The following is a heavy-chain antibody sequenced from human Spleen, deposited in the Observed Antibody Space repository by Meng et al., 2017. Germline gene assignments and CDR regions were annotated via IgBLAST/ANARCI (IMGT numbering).Heavy chain of an antibody. CDR2: TYYRSKWYF. CDR3: ARDMMLHGRAGGMDV. CDR1: GDSVSSNSAA. J-gene: IGHJ6*02. Sequence: SCVISGDSVSSNSAAWNWFRQSPSRGLEWLGRTYYRSKWYFDYALSLKSRISINPDTSKNSFSLQLNSVTPEDTAVYYCARDMMLHGRAGGMDVWGQGTTVTVSS. D-gene: IGHD6-13*01. V-gene: IGHV6-1*01.